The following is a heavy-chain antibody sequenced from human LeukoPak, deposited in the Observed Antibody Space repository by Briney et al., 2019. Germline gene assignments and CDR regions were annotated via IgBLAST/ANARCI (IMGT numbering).Heavy chain of an antibody. CDR1: GFTFSSYA. J-gene: IGHJ4*02. CDR2: ISGSGGST. D-gene: IGHD6-13*01. Sequence: PGGSLRLSCAASGFTFSSYAMSWVRQAPGKGLEWVSAISGSGGSTYYADSVKGRFTISRDNSKNTLYLQMNSLRAEDTAVYYCARDASHSSSFPLYYFDYWGQGTLVTVSS. CDR3: ARDASHSSSFPLYYFDY. V-gene: IGHV3-23*01.